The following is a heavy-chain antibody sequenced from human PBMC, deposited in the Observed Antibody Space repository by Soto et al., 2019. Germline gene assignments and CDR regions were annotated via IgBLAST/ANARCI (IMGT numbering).Heavy chain of an antibody. CDR1: GGSISSYY. CDR2: IYYSGST. Sequence: SETLSLTCTVSGGSISSYYWSWIRQPPGKGLEWIGYIYYSGSTNYNPSLKSRVTISVDTSKNQFSLKLSSVTAADTAVYYCARIGRSVNYFDYWGQGTLVTVSS. D-gene: IGHD2-15*01. V-gene: IGHV4-59*01. CDR3: ARIGRSVNYFDY. J-gene: IGHJ4*02.